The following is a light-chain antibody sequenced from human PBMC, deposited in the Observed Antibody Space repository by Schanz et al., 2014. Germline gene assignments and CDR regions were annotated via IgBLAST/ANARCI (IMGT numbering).Light chain of an antibody. CDR3: SSYTSSSTYVL. CDR2: DVT. Sequence: QSALTQPPSASGSPGQSVTISCTGTSRDIGKYNYVSWYQQHPGKAPKLMIFDVTSRPSGVSNRFSGSLSGNTASLTISGXXXXDEADYYCSSYTSSSTYVLFGGGTKLTVL. J-gene: IGLJ3*02. CDR1: SRDIGKYNY. V-gene: IGLV2-14*03.